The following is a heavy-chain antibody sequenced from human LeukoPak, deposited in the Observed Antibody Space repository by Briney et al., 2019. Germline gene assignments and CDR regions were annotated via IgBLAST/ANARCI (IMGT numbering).Heavy chain of an antibody. D-gene: IGHD4-23*01. V-gene: IGHV4-4*07. J-gene: IGHJ6*03. Sequence: PSETLSLTCTVSGSSMSDYYWSWIRQPAGEGLEWIGRIYTNGGTNYISSLKSRVTISIDTSKNQFSLNLRSVTAADTAVYFCARGGNYYPAHDYYYQYMDVWGKGTTVTVSS. CDR3: ARGGNYYPAHDYYYQYMDV. CDR2: IYTNGGT. CDR1: GSSMSDYY.